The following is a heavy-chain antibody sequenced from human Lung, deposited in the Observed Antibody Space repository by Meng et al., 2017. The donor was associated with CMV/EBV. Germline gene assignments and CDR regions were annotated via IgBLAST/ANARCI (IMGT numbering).Heavy chain of an antibody. CDR3: ATCRLHGDFTDAVHI. CDR1: GFSLNTYT. D-gene: IGHD4-17*01. Sequence: GGSXRLXXAASGFSLNTYTVHWVRQAPGEGLEWMAVISYDGTYKYYGDSVKGRFAVSRDNSKRSVYLQMNSLRPEDTAVYYCATCRLHGDFTDAVHIWGQGXLVTVSS. CDR2: ISYDGTYK. V-gene: IGHV3-30*09. J-gene: IGHJ3*02.